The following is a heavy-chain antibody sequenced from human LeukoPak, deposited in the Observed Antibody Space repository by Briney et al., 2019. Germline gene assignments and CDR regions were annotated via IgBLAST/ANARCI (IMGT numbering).Heavy chain of an antibody. CDR3: AREANYDFWSGYYRDHPLDV. CDR2: ITLSSSSI. V-gene: IGHV3-48*04. D-gene: IGHD3-3*01. J-gene: IGHJ6*04. CDR1: GFNFNNYN. Sequence: PGGSLRLSCAASGFNFNNYNMNWVRQAPGKGLEWVSYITLSSSSIYYADSVKGRFTISRDNAKNSLYLQMNSLRAEDTALYYCAREANYDFWSGYYRDHPLDVWGKGTTVTVSS.